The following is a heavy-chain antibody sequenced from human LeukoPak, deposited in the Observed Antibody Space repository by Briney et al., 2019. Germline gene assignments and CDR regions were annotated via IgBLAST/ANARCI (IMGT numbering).Heavy chain of an antibody. CDR2: ITDSGTGT. CDR1: GFTFSSYA. Sequence: GGSLRLSCAASGFTFSSYALSWVRQAPGKGLEWVSGITDSGTGTYYADSVKGRFTISRDNSKNTVYLQMSSLRAEDTAVYYCARTGYSYGTPLNYWGQGTLVTVSS. D-gene: IGHD5-18*01. J-gene: IGHJ4*02. V-gene: IGHV3-23*01. CDR3: ARTGYSYGTPLNY.